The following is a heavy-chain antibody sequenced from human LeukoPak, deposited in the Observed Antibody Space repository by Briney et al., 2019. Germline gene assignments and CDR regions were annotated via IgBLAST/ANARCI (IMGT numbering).Heavy chain of an antibody. J-gene: IGHJ4*02. Sequence: GGSLRLSSAASGFTFSSYSMNWVRQSPGKGLEWVSSISGTSDYIYYADSVKGRFTISRDNGQNSLYLQMNSLRAEDTAVYYCARREPQGCSGTSCFAGPVGHWGQGTLVTVSS. CDR2: ISGTSDYI. V-gene: IGHV3-21*06. D-gene: IGHD2-2*01. CDR1: GFTFSSYS. CDR3: ARREPQGCSGTSCFAGPVGH.